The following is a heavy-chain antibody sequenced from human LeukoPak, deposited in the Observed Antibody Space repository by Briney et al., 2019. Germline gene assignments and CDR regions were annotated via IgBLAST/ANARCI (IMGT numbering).Heavy chain of an antibody. V-gene: IGHV3-30-3*01. Sequence: GGSLRLSCAASGFTFSSYAMHWVRQAPGKGLEWVAVISYDGSNKYYADSEKGRFTISRDNSKNTLYLQMNSLRAEDTAVYYCARDRVGHFDYWGQGTLVTVSS. CDR1: GFTFSSYA. CDR2: ISYDGSNK. CDR3: ARDRVGHFDY. D-gene: IGHD2-2*01. J-gene: IGHJ4*02.